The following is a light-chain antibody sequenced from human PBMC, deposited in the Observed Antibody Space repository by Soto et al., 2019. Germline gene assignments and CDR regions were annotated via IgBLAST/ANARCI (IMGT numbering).Light chain of an antibody. CDR2: LGS. Sequence: EIVMTQSPLSLTVTPGEPASISCKSTQSLLHSNGNTFLDWYMQKQGQSPQLLIYLGSRRAPGAPDRVTGSGSGTDFTLRISTVEADDAGIYYCMQARKTPRTFGQGTKLEI. J-gene: IGKJ1*01. V-gene: IGKV2-28*01. CDR1: QSLLHSNGNTF. CDR3: MQARKTPRT.